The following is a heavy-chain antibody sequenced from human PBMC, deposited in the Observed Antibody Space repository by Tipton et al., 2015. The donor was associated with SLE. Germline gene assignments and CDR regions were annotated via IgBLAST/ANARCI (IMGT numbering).Heavy chain of an antibody. D-gene: IGHD3-10*01. V-gene: IGHV4-4*08. CDR1: GCSISSYY. J-gene: IGHJ4*02. CDR2: IYSSGST. Sequence: TLSLTCTVSGCSISSYYWSWFRQPPGKGLEWIGYIYSSGSTNYNPSLKSRVTISVDTSKNQFSLKLSSVTAADTAVYYCARGLAMVRGDSMDYWGQGTLVTVSS. CDR3: ARGLAMVRGDSMDY.